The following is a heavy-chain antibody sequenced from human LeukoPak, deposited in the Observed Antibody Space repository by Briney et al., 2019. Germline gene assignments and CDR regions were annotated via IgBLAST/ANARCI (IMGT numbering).Heavy chain of an antibody. CDR1: GGSLSGYY. CDR2: INHSGST. V-gene: IGHV4-34*01. Sequence: SETLSLTCAVYGGSLSGYYWSWIRQPPGKGLEWIGEINHSGSTNYNPSLKSRVTMSVDTSKNQFSLKLSSVTAADTAVYYCVREGGYCSGGSCYSGFFFDYWGQGTLVTVSS. J-gene: IGHJ4*02. CDR3: VREGGYCSGGSCYSGFFFDY. D-gene: IGHD2-15*01.